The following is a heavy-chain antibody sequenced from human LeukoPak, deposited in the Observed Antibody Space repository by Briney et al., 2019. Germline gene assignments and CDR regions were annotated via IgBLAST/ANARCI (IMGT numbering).Heavy chain of an antibody. CDR1: GYTFTSYY. D-gene: IGHD5-24*01. Sequence: GASVKVSCKASGYTFTSYYMHWVRQAPGQGLEWMGIINPSGGSTSYAQKFQGRVTMTRDTSTSTVYMELSSLRSEDTAVYYCARDHRSRDGYHNLDAFDIWGQGTMVTVSS. J-gene: IGHJ3*02. CDR2: INPSGGST. V-gene: IGHV1-46*01. CDR3: ARDHRSRDGYHNLDAFDI.